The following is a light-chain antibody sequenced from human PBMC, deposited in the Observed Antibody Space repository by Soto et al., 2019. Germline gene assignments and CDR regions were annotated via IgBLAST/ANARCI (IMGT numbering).Light chain of an antibody. CDR3: HQYKSYPWT. J-gene: IGKJ1*01. CDR1: QTINNY. Sequence: DIQMTQSPSTLSASVGDRVTITCRASQTINNYLTWYQLKPGKAPKFLIYRVSTLERGVPSRFSGAGSGTEFSLTISSLQPDDFATYYCHQYKSYPWTFGQGTKVEIK. CDR2: RVS. V-gene: IGKV1-5*03.